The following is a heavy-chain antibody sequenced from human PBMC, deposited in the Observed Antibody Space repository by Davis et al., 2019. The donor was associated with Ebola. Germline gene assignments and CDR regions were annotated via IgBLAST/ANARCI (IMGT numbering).Heavy chain of an antibody. J-gene: IGHJ6*02. CDR1: GFTFSSYA. V-gene: IGHV3-30-3*01. CDR2: ISYDGSNK. Sequence: GGSLRLSCAASGFTFSSYAMHWVRQAPGKGLEWVAVISYDGSNKYYADSVKGRFTISRDNSKNTLYLQMNSLRAEDTAVYYCAREYSSSALLYYYGMDVWGQGTTVTVSS. CDR3: AREYSSSALLYYYGMDV. D-gene: IGHD6-6*01.